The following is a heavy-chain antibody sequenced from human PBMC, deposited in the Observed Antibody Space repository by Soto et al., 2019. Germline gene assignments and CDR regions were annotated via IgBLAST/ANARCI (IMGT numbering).Heavy chain of an antibody. J-gene: IGHJ6*02. CDR3: TKNSLKCELNYYYGMDV. Sequence: QVQLVESGGGVVQPGRSLRLSCAASEFNFNTFGMHWVRQAPGKGLEWVAVISYDGSNIYYADSVKGRFTISRDNSKNTLYLKMNSLRTEDTAVYYCTKNSLKCELNYYYGMDVWGQGTTVTVSS. D-gene: IGHD1-26*01. V-gene: IGHV3-33*06. CDR2: ISYDGSNI. CDR1: EFNFNTFG.